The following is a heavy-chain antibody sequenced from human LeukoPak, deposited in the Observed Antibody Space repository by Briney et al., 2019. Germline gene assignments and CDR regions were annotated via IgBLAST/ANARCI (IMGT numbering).Heavy chain of an antibody. V-gene: IGHV4-4*07. J-gene: IGHJ4*02. Sequence: SQTLSLTCTASGGSINTYYWSWIRQPAGKGLEWIGRIHTSGNTDYNPSLKSRGNMSVDASKNQFSLKVNSMSAADTGVYYCARAPEFSSGWLLDCWGQGSLVTVSS. CDR3: ARAPEFSSGWLLDC. CDR1: GGSINTYY. D-gene: IGHD6-19*01. CDR2: IHTSGNT.